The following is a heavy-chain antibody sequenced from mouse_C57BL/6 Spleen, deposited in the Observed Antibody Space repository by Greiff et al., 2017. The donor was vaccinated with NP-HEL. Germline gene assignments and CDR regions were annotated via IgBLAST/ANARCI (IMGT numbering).Heavy chain of an antibody. V-gene: IGHV1-50*01. CDR1: GYTFTSYW. CDR2: IDPSDSYT. J-gene: IGHJ2*01. Sequence: QVQLQQPGAELVKPGASVKLSCKASGYTFTSYWMQWVKQRPGQGLEWIGEIDPSDSYTNYNQKFKGKATLTVDTSSSTAYMQLSSLTSEDSAVYYGARGRDLWGQGTTLTVSS. CDR3: ARGRDL.